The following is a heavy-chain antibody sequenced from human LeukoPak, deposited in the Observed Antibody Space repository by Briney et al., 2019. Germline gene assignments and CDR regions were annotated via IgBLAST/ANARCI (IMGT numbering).Heavy chain of an antibody. Sequence: QPGGSLRLSCAASGFTFSSYAMHWVRQAPGKGLEWVAVISYDGSNKYYADSVKGRFTISRDNSKNTLYLQMNSLRAEDTAVYYCARDLQYYYDSSGYYFDYWGQGTLVTVSS. J-gene: IGHJ4*02. V-gene: IGHV3-30-3*01. CDR3: ARDLQYYYDSSGYYFDY. CDR1: GFTFSSYA. CDR2: ISYDGSNK. D-gene: IGHD3-22*01.